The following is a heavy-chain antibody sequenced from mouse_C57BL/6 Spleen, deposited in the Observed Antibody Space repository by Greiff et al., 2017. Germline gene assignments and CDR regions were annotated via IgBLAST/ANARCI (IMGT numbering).Heavy chain of an antibody. CDR1: GFNIKNTY. J-gene: IGHJ2*01. Sequence: EVQGVESVAELVRPGASVKLSCTASGFNIKNTYMHWVKQRPEQGLEWIGRIDPANGNTKYAPKFQGKATITADTSSNTAYLQLSSLTSEDTAIYYCAKEAITTVVALDYWGQGTTLTVSS. D-gene: IGHD1-1*01. V-gene: IGHV14-3*01. CDR3: AKEAITTVVALDY. CDR2: IDPANGNT.